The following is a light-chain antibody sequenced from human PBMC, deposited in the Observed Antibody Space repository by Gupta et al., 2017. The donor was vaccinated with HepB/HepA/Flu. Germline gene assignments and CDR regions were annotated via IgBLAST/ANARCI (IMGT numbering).Light chain of an antibody. CDR2: GNS. CDR3: QSYDSSLGVV. J-gene: IGLJ3*02. CDR1: TTNIGTGYD. V-gene: IGLV1-40*01. Sequence: PGQRVTLSCTGSTTNIGTGYDVHWYQHLPGTAPKLLIHGNSNRPSGVPDRFSGSKSGTSASLAITGLQAEDEADYYCQSYDSSLGVVFGGGTKLTVL.